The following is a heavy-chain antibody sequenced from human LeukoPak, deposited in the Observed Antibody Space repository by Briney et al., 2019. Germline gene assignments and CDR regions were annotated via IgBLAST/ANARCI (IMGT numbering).Heavy chain of an antibody. Sequence: GGSLRLSCAASGFTFSSYGMHWVRQAPGKGLEWVAVIWYDGSNKYYADSVKGRFTISRDNSKNTLYLQMNSLRAEDTAVYYCARVVSYCSSTSCYATPGVPDYWGQGTLVTVSS. J-gene: IGHJ4*02. V-gene: IGHV3-33*01. D-gene: IGHD2-2*01. CDR3: ARVVSYCSSTSCYATPGVPDY. CDR2: IWYDGSNK. CDR1: GFTFSSYG.